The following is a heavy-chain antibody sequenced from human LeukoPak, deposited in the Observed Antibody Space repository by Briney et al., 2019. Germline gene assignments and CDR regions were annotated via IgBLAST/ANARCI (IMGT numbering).Heavy chain of an antibody. CDR2: INPSGGST. Sequence: GSSVKVSCNASGYTFTSYYMHWVRQAPGQGLEGMGIINPSGGSTSYAKKFQGRVTMTRDTSTSTDYMELSSLRSEDTAAYYCARASNEYDQDAFDIWGQGTMVTVSS. CDR3: ARASNEYDQDAFDI. J-gene: IGHJ3*02. CDR1: GYTFTSYY. D-gene: IGHD1-1*01. V-gene: IGHV1-46*01.